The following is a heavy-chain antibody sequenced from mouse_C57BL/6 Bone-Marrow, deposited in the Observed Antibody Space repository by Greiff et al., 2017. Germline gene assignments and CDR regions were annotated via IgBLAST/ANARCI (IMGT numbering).Heavy chain of an antibody. Sequence: QVQLKQSGAELARPGASVKLSCKASGYTFTSYGISWVKQRTGQGLEWIGEIYPRSGNTYYNEKFKGKATLTADKSSSTAYMELRSLTSEDSAVYFCARLGFIYYYGSSSFFDYWGQGTTLTVSS. CDR3: ARLGFIYYYGSSSFFDY. CDR2: IYPRSGNT. V-gene: IGHV1-81*01. J-gene: IGHJ2*01. CDR1: GYTFTSYG. D-gene: IGHD1-1*01.